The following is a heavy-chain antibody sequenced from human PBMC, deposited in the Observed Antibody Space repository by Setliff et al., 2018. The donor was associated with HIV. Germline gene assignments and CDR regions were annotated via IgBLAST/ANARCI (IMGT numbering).Heavy chain of an antibody. CDR2: IFPGGAT. CDR1: GVSISSYY. CDR3: AKSSPSIGYITDC. V-gene: IGHV4-59*01. J-gene: IGHJ4*02. D-gene: IGHD5-12*01. Sequence: SETLSLTCSVSGVSISSYYWSWIRHSPGKGLEWIGIIFPGGATNYNPSLTSRVTILVDTSKNHLFLKLTSVTTADTAVYFCAKSSPSIGYITDCWGQGAPVTVSS.